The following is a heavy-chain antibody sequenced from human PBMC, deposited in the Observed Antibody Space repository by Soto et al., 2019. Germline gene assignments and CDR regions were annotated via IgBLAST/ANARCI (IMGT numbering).Heavy chain of an antibody. CDR3: ARGGSGWLDYYYGMDV. V-gene: IGHV4-59*01. J-gene: IGHJ6*02. D-gene: IGHD6-19*01. CDR2: IYYSGST. CDR1: GGSISSYY. Sequence: PSETLSLTCTVSGGSISSYYWSWIRQPPGKGLEWIGYIYYSGSTNYNPSLKSRVTISVDTSKNQFSLKLSSVTAADTAVYYCARGGSGWLDYYYGMDVWGQGTTVTVSS.